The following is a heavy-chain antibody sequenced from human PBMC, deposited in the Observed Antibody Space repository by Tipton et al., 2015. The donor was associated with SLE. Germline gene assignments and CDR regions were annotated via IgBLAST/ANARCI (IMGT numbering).Heavy chain of an antibody. J-gene: IGHJ4*02. D-gene: IGHD4-17*01. CDR3: ASAWFGDYVYFDY. Sequence: TLSLTCTVSDGSISSYYWSWIRQPAGKGLEWIGRIYSSGSTNYNPSLKSRVTMSVDSSKNQFSLTLTSVTAADTAVYYCASAWFGDYVYFDYWGQGTLVTVSS. CDR1: DGSISSYY. CDR2: IYSSGST. V-gene: IGHV4-4*07.